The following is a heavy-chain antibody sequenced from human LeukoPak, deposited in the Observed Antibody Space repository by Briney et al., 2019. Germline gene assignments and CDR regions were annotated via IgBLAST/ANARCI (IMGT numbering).Heavy chain of an antibody. Sequence: PSETLSLTCAVYGGSFSGYYWSWIRQPPGKGLEWIGEINHSGSTNYNPSLKSRVTISVDTSKNQFSLKLSSVTAADTAVYYCAREMGSYSPPDYWGQGTLVTVSS. CDR1: GGSFSGYY. J-gene: IGHJ4*02. CDR3: AREMGSYSPPDY. CDR2: INHSGST. D-gene: IGHD1-26*01. V-gene: IGHV4-34*01.